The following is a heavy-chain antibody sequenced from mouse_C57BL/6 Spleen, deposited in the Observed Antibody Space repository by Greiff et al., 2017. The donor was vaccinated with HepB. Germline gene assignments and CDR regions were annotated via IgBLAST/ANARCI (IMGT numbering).Heavy chain of an antibody. Sequence: QVQLQQPGAELVRPGSSVKLSCKASGYTFTSYWMDWVKQRPGQGLEWIGNIYPSDSETHYNQKFKDKATLTVDKSSSTAYMQLSSLTSEDAAVYYCARYSLYAMDYWGQGTSVTVSS. CDR3: ARYSLYAMDY. V-gene: IGHV1-61*01. D-gene: IGHD2-12*01. J-gene: IGHJ4*01. CDR1: GYTFTSYW. CDR2: IYPSDSET.